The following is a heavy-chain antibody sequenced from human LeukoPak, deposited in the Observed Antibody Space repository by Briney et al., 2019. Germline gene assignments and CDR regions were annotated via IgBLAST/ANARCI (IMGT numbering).Heavy chain of an antibody. CDR3: AREPHYYGSGSLYNWFDP. CDR2: ISSSSSYI. D-gene: IGHD3-10*01. V-gene: IGHV3-21*01. J-gene: IGHJ5*02. CDR1: GFTFSSYE. Sequence: GSLRLSCAASGFTFSSYEMNWVRQAPGKGLEWVSSISSSSSYIYYADSVKGRFTISRDNAKNSLYLQMNSLRAEDTAVYYCAREPHYYGSGSLYNWFDPWGQGTLVTVSS.